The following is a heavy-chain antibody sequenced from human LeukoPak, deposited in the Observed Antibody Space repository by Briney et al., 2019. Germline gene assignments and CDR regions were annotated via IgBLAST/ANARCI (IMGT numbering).Heavy chain of an antibody. D-gene: IGHD2-2*02. CDR3: AKGYRGIEAFDV. CDR2: ITGGGDYT. J-gene: IGHJ3*01. Sequence: GGSLRLSCAASGFTLTYAMSWVRQAPGKGLEWVSAITGGGDYTYYADSVKGRFTISRDNPKNAVYLQMISVRAEDTAVYYCAKGYRGIEAFDVWGQGTMVTVSS. CDR1: GFTLTYA. V-gene: IGHV3-23*01.